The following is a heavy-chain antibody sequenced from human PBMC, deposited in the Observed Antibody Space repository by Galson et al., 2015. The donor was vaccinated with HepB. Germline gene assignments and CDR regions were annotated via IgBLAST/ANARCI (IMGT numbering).Heavy chain of an antibody. CDR1: GFTFSNNN. Sequence: SLRLSCAASGFTFSNNNMHWVRQAPGKGLEWVAVISYDGSNKYYADSVKGRFTISRDNSKNTLYLQMNSLRAEDTAVYYCARDEAAAYYQGAYLDSWGQGTLVTVSS. D-gene: IGHD3-9*01. CDR3: ARDEAAAYYQGAYLDS. V-gene: IGHV3-30*03. CDR2: ISYDGSNK. J-gene: IGHJ4*02.